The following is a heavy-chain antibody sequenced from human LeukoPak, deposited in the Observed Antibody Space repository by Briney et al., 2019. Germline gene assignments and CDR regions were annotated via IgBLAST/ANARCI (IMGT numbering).Heavy chain of an antibody. V-gene: IGHV1-69*13. CDR1: GGTFSSYA. J-gene: IGHJ6*02. Sequence: SVKVSCKASGGTFSSYAISWVRQAPGQGLEWMGGIIPIFGTANYAQKFQGRVTITADESTSTAYMELSSLRSEDTAVYYCARGEAAAGHYYYYGMDVWGQGTTVTVSS. D-gene: IGHD6-13*01. CDR2: IIPIFGTA. CDR3: ARGEAAAGHYYYYGMDV.